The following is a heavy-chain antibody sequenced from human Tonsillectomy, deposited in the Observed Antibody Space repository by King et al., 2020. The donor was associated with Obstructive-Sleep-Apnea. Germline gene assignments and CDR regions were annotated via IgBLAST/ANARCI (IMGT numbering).Heavy chain of an antibody. D-gene: IGHD3-22*01. CDR3: ARDAHYYDSSGYLAVDY. CDR2: ISSSSSTI. V-gene: IGHV3-48*04. J-gene: IGHJ4*02. Sequence: VQLVESGGGLVQPGGSLRLSCAASGFTFSSYSMNWVRQAPGKGLEGVSYISSSSSTIYYADSVKGRFTISRDNAKNSLYLHMNSLRAEDTAVYYCARDAHYYDSSGYLAVDYWGQGTLVTVSS. CDR1: GFTFSSYS.